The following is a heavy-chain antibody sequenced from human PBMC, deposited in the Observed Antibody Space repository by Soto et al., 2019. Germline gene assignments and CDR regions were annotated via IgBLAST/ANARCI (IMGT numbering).Heavy chain of an antibody. V-gene: IGHV6-1*01. D-gene: IGHD6-19*01. CDR3: ARDRRYSSGWNTYYSDY. CDR1: GDSVSSNRSA. CDR2: TYYRSKWYN. Sequence: SQTLSLTCAISGDSVSSNRSAWNWIRQSPSRGLEWLGRTYYRSKWYNDYAVSVKSRITINPDTSKNQFSLQLNSVTPEDTAVYYCARDRRYSSGWNTYYSDYWGQGTLVTSPQ. J-gene: IGHJ4*02.